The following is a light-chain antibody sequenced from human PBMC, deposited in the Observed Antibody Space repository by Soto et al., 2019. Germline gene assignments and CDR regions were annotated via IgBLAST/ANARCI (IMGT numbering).Light chain of an antibody. CDR1: SSDVGSYDY. V-gene: IGLV2-11*01. CDR2: DVA. Sequence: QSVLTQPRSVSGSPGQSVTISCTGTSSDVGSYDYVSWYQQHPGMAPKLMIYDVAKRPSGVSDRFSGSKSGNTASLTISGLQAEDDAEYYCSSYTSSSTLVFGTGTKVTVL. J-gene: IGLJ1*01. CDR3: SSYTSSSTLV.